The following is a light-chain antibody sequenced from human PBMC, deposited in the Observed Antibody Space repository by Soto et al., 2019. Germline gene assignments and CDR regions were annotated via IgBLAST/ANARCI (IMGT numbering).Light chain of an antibody. CDR2: GAA. J-gene: IGKJ2*01. V-gene: IGKV1-39*01. Sequence: IQMTQSPSSLSASVGDSVTVTCRASQSINIYLNWYQQKPGNAHTLLIYGAASLQSGVPSRFTGGVSRTDFTLTISSLQPEDFATYYCQQSYRSPYTFGQGTKLEIK. CDR1: QSINIY. CDR3: QQSYRSPYT.